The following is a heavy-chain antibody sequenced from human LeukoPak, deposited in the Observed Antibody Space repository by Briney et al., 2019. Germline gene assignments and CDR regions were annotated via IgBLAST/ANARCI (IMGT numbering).Heavy chain of an antibody. J-gene: IGHJ6*03. Sequence: PGGSLRLSCAASGFTLSSYAMSWVRQAPGKGLEWVSSISASGGSTNYADPVKGRFTISRDNSKNTVYLQMNSLRAEDTAVYYCAKVMKGSERLTMVRGVIIKTAGLYYMDVWGKGTTVTVSS. CDR1: GFTLSSYA. V-gene: IGHV3-23*01. CDR2: ISASGGST. CDR3: AKVMKGSERLTMVRGVIIKTAGLYYMDV. D-gene: IGHD3-10*01.